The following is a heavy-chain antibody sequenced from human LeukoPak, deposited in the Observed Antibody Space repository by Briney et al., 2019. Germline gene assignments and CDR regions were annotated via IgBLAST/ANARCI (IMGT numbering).Heavy chain of an antibody. D-gene: IGHD2-2*01. J-gene: IGHJ6*03. CDR2: IKQDGSEK. Sequence: GGSLRLSCAASGFTFSSYWMSWVRQAPGKGLEWVANIKQDGSEKYYVDSVKGRFTISRDNAKNSLYLQMNSPRAEDTAVYYCARDVGYCSSTSCSLLYYYYYMDVWGKGATVTVSS. CDR1: GFTFSSYW. V-gene: IGHV3-7*01. CDR3: ARDVGYCSSTSCSLLYYYYYMDV.